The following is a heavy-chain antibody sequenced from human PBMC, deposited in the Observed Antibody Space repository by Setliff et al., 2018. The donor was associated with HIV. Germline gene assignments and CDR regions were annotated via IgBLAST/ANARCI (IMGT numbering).Heavy chain of an antibody. CDR2: IYTSGNT. CDR1: GGSFSSATYS. V-gene: IGHV4-61*02. D-gene: IGHD6-13*01. J-gene: IGHJ4*02. Sequence: PSETLSLTCTASGGSFSSATYSWIWIRQPAGKGLEYIGLIYTSGNTRYNPSLKSRLSISVDTSKNQISLKLSSVTAADTAVYYCARGIRTAAAPTFDHWGQGALVTVS. CDR3: ARGIRTAAAPTFDH.